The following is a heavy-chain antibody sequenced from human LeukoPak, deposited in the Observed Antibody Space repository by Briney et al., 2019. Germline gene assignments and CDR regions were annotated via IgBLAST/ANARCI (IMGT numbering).Heavy chain of an antibody. CDR2: IIPILGIA. V-gene: IGHV1-69*04. J-gene: IGHJ3*02. D-gene: IGHD3-22*01. CDR1: GGTFSSYG. Sequence: ASVKVSCKTSGGTFSSYGISWVRQAPGQGLEWMGRIIPILGIANYAQKFQGRVTITADKSTSTAYMELSSLRSEDTAVYYCARDSYYDSSGYYYSVGAFDIWGQGTMVTVSS. CDR3: ARDSYYDSSGYYYSVGAFDI.